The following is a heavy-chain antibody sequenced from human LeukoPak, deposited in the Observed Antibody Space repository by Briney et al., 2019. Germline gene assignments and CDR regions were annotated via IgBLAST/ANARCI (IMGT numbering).Heavy chain of an antibody. D-gene: IGHD6-13*01. V-gene: IGHV3-66*04. CDR3: ARQKGSSWYLFFDY. Sequence: EPGGSLRLSCAASGFTVSSNYMSWVRQAPGKGLEWVSVIYSGGSTYYADSVKGRFTISRDNSKNTLYLQMNSLRAEDTAVYYCARQKGSSWYLFFDYWGQGTLVTVSS. CDR1: GFTVSSNY. CDR2: IYSGGST. J-gene: IGHJ4*02.